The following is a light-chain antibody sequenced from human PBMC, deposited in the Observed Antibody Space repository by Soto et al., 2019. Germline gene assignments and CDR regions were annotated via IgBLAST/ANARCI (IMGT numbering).Light chain of an antibody. CDR1: RSDVGASNS. J-gene: IGLJ2*01. CDR3: RSYTSSDLL. Sequence: QSALTQPASVSVSPGQSITSSCTGSRSDVGASNSVSWYQQHPGKVPKLIIYAVTIRPSGISNRFSGSKSGNTASLAISGLQAEDEADYYCRSYTSSDLLFGVGTTLTVL. V-gene: IGLV2-14*01. CDR2: AVT.